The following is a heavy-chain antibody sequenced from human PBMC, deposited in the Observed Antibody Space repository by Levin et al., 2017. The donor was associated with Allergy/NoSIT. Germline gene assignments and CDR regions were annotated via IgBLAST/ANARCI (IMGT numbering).Heavy chain of an antibody. D-gene: IGHD1-1*01. Sequence: GESLKISCAASGFSFSSYAMAWVRQAPGRGLEWVSVISDTAGSTFYADSAKGRFTMSRDNSKNTLYLQMNSLRAEDTALYYCAKVKQSASWNSFDYWGQGTLVTVSS. CDR3: AKVKQSASWNSFDY. V-gene: IGHV3-23*01. CDR1: GFSFSSYA. J-gene: IGHJ4*02. CDR2: ISDTAGST.